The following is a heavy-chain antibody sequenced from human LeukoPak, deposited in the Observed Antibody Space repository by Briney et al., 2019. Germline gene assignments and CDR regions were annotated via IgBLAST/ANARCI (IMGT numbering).Heavy chain of an antibody. J-gene: IGHJ4*02. CDR1: GGSISSSGYY. V-gene: IGHV4-39*01. D-gene: IGHD1-14*01. CDR2: IYYSGST. CDR3: ARQEDGI. Sequence: PSETLSLTCTVSGGSISSSGYYWSWIRQPPGKGLEWIGSIYYSGSTYYNPSLKSRVTISVDTSKNQFSLKLSSVTTADTAVYYCARQEDGIWGQGTLVTVSS.